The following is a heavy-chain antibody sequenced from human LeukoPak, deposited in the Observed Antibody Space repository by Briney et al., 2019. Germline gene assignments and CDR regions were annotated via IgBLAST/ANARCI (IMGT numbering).Heavy chain of an antibody. J-gene: IGHJ4*02. V-gene: IGHV3-74*03. Sequence: PGGSLRLSCAASGFTFSDQWMQWVRQGPEKGLVWVSRINGDGSSTAYADFVKGRFTISRDNARNTLSLQMNSLRIEDTAIYYCVKGAPFDYWGQGTLVAASS. D-gene: IGHD4/OR15-4a*01. CDR3: VKGAPFDY. CDR2: INGDGSST. CDR1: GFTFSDQW.